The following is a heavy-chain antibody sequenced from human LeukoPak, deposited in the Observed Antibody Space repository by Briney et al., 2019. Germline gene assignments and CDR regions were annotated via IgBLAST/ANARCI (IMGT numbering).Heavy chain of an antibody. D-gene: IGHD3-9*01. CDR2: ISSSGSTI. CDR3: ARAIFYRYDY. V-gene: IGHV3-48*04. Sequence: GGSLRLSCAASRFTFSSYSMNWVRQAPGKRLEWVSYISSSGSTIYYADSVKGRFTISRDNAKNSLYLQMNSLRAEDTAVYYCARAIFYRYDYWGQGTLVTVSS. J-gene: IGHJ4*02. CDR1: RFTFSSYS.